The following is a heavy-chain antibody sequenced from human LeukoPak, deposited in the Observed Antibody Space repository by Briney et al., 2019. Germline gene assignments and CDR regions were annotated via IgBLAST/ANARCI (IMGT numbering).Heavy chain of an antibody. D-gene: IGHD6-13*01. CDR2: IIPIFGTA. CDR1: GGTFSSYA. CDR3: ARDGYSSSWSTRGYFQH. Sequence: SVKVSCKASGGTFSSYAISWVRQAPGQGLEWMGGIIPIFGTANYAQKFQGRVTMTRDMSTSTVYMELSSLRSEDTAVYYCARDGYSSSWSTRGYFQHWGQGTLVTVSS. V-gene: IGHV1-69*05. J-gene: IGHJ1*01.